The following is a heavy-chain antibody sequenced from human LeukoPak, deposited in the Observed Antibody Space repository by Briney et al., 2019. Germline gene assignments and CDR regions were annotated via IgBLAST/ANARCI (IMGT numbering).Heavy chain of an antibody. Sequence: PGGSLRLSCAASGFTFSSYAMSWVRQAPGKGLEWVSAISGSGDSTYYADSVKGRFTISRDNSKNTLYLQMNSLRAEDTAVYYCAKHQVRVNCSSTSCYPDYWGQGTLVTVSS. D-gene: IGHD2-2*01. CDR3: AKHQVRVNCSSTSCYPDY. CDR2: ISGSGDST. J-gene: IGHJ4*02. CDR1: GFTFSSYA. V-gene: IGHV3-23*01.